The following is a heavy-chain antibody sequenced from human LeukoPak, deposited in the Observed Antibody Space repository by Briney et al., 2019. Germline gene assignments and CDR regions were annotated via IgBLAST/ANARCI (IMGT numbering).Heavy chain of an antibody. CDR1: GFTFSSYA. CDR2: ISGSGGST. CDR3: AKDPATMVRGVISDYYYYGMDV. D-gene: IGHD3-10*01. V-gene: IGHV3-23*01. J-gene: IGHJ6*02. Sequence: GGSLRLSCAASGFTFSSYAMSWVRQAPGKGLEWVSAISGSGGSTYYADSVKGRFTISRDNSKNTLYLQMNSLRAEDTAVYYCAKDPATMVRGVISDYYYYGMDVWGQGTTVTVSS.